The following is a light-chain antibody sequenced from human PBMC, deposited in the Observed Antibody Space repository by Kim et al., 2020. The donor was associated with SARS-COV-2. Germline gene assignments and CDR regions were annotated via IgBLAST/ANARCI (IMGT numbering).Light chain of an antibody. CDR1: SGSGGDA. Sequence: ASVKTTSSLSSGSGGDAIEWHQQEPEKGPRYFMNLNCEGSHRKGEGSPDRFSGSGGGADRFLTIASLHSEDAADYYCQTWGTGIRVFGTGTKVTVL. CDR3: QTWGTGIRV. J-gene: IGLJ1*01. CDR2: LNCEGSH. V-gene: IGLV4-69*01.